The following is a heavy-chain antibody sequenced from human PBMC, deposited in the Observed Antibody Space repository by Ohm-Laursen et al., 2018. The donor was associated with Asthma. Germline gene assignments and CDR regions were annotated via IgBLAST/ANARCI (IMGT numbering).Heavy chain of an antibody. J-gene: IGHJ3*02. CDR3: ARESPYHDAFDI. CDR2: ISNDGRDQ. Sequence: SLRLSCSASGFSFRDYGMYWVRQAPGKGLQWVALISNDGRDQYYADSVKDRFTISRDNSKNTVYLQMNSLRAEDTAVYYCARESPYHDAFDIWGQGTMVTVSS. V-gene: IGHV3-30*03. D-gene: IGHD2-21*01. CDR1: GFSFRDYG.